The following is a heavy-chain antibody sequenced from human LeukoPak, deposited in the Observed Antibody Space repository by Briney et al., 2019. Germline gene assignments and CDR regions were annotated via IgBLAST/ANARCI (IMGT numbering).Heavy chain of an antibody. CDR2: INHRGTT. CDR3: ARTRGNSYGQRASFDY. Sequence: PSETLSLTCAVNGGSFSGYYWSWIRQPPGKGLEWIGEINHRGTTNSNPSLKGRVTVSLDTSQNQLSPKLSSVTAADTAVYSCARTRGNSYGQRASFDYWGQGTLVTVSS. V-gene: IGHV4-34*01. D-gene: IGHD5-12*01. CDR1: GGSFSGYY. J-gene: IGHJ4*02.